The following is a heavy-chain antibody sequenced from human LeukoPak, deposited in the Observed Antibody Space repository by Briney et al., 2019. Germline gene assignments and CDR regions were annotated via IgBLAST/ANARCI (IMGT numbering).Heavy chain of an antibody. CDR2: ISGSGGGT. D-gene: IGHD4-23*01. CDR1: RFTFSNYA. V-gene: IGHV3-23*01. J-gene: IGHJ4*02. Sequence: GGSLRLSCAASRFTFSNYAMSWVRHTPGKGLDWVSAISGSGGGTYYADSVRGRFTISRDNSKNTLYLQVTSLRADDTAVYYCAKGVGYGGDAAADYWGQGTLVTVSS. CDR3: AKGVGYGGDAAADY.